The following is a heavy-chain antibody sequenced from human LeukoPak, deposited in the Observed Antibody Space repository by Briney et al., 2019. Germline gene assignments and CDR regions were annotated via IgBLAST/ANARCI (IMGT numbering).Heavy chain of an antibody. Sequence: ASVKVSCKASGYTFISYGISWVRQAPGQGLEWMGWISAYDGNTNYAQKLQGRVTMTTDTSTSTAYMELRSLRSDDTAVYYCARDLRVTRGPDYWGQGTLVTVSS. CDR3: ARDLRVTRGPDY. CDR1: GYTFISYG. J-gene: IGHJ4*02. V-gene: IGHV1-18*01. CDR2: ISAYDGNT.